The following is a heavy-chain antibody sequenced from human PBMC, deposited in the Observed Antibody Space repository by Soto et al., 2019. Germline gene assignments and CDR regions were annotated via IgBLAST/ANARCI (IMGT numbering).Heavy chain of an antibody. J-gene: IGHJ4*02. D-gene: IGHD3-10*01. Sequence: SETLSLACAVAGGPISTSNWWSWVRQPPGKGLEWIGEIYHSGSTNYNPSLKSRVTISVDKSKNQFSLKLSSVTAADTAVYYCARVKASGVNFDYWGQGTLVTVS. CDR2: IYHSGST. CDR1: GGPISTSNW. CDR3: ARVKASGVNFDY. V-gene: IGHV4-4*02.